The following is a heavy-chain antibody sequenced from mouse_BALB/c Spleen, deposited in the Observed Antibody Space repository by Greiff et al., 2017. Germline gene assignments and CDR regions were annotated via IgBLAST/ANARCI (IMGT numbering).Heavy chain of an antibody. Sequence: ESGSELVRPGVSVKISCKGSGYTFTDYAMHWVKQSHAKSLEWIGVISTYSGNTNYNQKFKGKATMTVDKSSSTAYMELARLTSEDSAIYYCASEDYYGSSSWFAYWGQGTLVTVSA. V-gene: IGHV1S137*01. CDR2: ISTYSGNT. D-gene: IGHD1-1*01. CDR1: GYTFTDYA. CDR3: ASEDYYGSSSWFAY. J-gene: IGHJ3*01.